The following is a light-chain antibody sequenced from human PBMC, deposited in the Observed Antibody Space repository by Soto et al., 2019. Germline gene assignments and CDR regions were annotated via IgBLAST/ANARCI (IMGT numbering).Light chain of an antibody. CDR2: DAS. J-gene: IGKJ2*01. Sequence: DIQMTQSPSTLSASVGDSVTITCRASQRIGRWLAWYQQKPRKAPKLLIYDASTLQSGVPSRFSGSGSGTEFTLNITSLQADDFGTYYCQQDNHYSSNTFGRGTKLEI. CDR1: QRIGRW. V-gene: IGKV1-5*01. CDR3: QQDNHYSSNT.